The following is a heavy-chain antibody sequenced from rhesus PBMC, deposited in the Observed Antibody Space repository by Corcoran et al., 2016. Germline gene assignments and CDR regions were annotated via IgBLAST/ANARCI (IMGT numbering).Heavy chain of an antibody. Sequence: EVQLVESGGGLAKPGGSVRLSCAASGFTFSDYYMHWVRQASGKGLEWVSRSRNGGGSTYYADSVQGSFTIARENAKNTRYLQMDSLRAEDTAVYYCAKDGHNWNYGLDSWGQGVVVTVSS. CDR3: AKDGHNWNYGLDS. CDR2: SRNGGGST. D-gene: IGHD1-26*01. V-gene: IGHV3-59*01. CDR1: GFTFSDYY. J-gene: IGHJ6*01.